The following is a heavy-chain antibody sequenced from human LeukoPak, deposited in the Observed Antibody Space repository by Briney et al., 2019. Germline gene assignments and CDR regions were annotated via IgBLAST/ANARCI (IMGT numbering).Heavy chain of an antibody. V-gene: IGHV3-21*01. CDR2: ISSSSSYI. D-gene: IGHD5-18*01. CDR3: ASTGYSYGYSLDY. CDR1: GFTFSSYS. J-gene: IGHJ4*02. Sequence: GGSLRLSCAASGFTFSSYSINWVRQAPGKGLEWVSSISSSSSYIYYADSVKGRFTISRDNAKNSLYLQMNSLRAEDTAVYYCASTGYSYGYSLDYWGQGTLVTVSS.